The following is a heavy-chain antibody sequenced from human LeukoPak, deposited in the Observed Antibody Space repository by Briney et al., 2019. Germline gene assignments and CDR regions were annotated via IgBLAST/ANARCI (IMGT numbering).Heavy chain of an antibody. CDR3: ATHLLYGSGSYYSY. D-gene: IGHD3-10*01. V-gene: IGHV4-59*08. CDR1: GGSISSYY. J-gene: IGHJ4*02. Sequence: KASETLSLTCTVSGGSISSYYWSWIRQPPGKGLEWIGYIYYSGSTNYNPSLKSRVTISLDTSKNQFSLKLSSVTAADTAVYYCATHLLYGSGSYYSYWGQGTLVTVSS. CDR2: IYYSGST.